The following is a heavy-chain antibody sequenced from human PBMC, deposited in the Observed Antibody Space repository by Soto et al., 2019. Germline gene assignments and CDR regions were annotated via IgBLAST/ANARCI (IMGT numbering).Heavy chain of an antibody. V-gene: IGHV3-53*01. J-gene: IGHJ5*02. Sequence: GXSPRLSGAASGFTFSDYAMHWVRQAPVKGLEWVSVIYSGGSTYYADSVKGRFTISRDNSKNTLYLQMNSLRAEDTAVYYCARAPPTMYYDFTFDPWGQGTLVTVSS. CDR3: ARAPPTMYYDFTFDP. CDR2: IYSGGST. CDR1: GFTFSDYA. D-gene: IGHD3-3*01.